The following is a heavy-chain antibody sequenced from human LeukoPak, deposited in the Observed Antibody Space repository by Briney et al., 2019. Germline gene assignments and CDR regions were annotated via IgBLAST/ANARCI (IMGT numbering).Heavy chain of an antibody. CDR3: ARDFEMATIPLYYFDY. V-gene: IGHV1-2*02. D-gene: IGHD5-24*01. CDR1: GYTFTGYY. J-gene: IGHJ4*02. Sequence: GASVKVSCKASGYTFTGYYMHWVRQAPGQGLEWMGWINPNSGDTNYAQKFQGRVSMTRDTSISTAYMDLSRLRSDDTAVYYCARDFEMATIPLYYFDYWGQGTLVTVSS. CDR2: INPNSGDT.